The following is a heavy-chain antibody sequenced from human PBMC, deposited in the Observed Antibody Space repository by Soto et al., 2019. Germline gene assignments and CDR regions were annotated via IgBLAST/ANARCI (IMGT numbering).Heavy chain of an antibody. CDR1: GGSISSYY. CDR3: ARHNYGSGSTYFDY. J-gene: IGHJ4*02. CDR2: IYYSGST. Sequence: QVQLQESGPGLVKPSETLSLTCTVSGGSISSYYWSWIRQPPGKGLEWIGYIYYSGSTNYNPSLMSRVTLPVDTSKNPFSLKLNAMTAADTAVYYCARHNYGSGSTYFDYWGQGTLVTVSS. V-gene: IGHV4-59*08. D-gene: IGHD3-10*01.